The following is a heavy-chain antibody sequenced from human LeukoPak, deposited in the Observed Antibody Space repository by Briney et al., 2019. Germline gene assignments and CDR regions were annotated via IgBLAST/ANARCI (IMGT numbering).Heavy chain of an antibody. D-gene: IGHD3-9*01. Sequence: GGSLRLSCAASGFTFDDYAMHWVRQAPGKGLEWVSGISWNSGSIGYADSVKGRFTISRDNAKNSLYLQMNSLRAEDTALYYCAKSQDYDILTGLDYWGQGTLVTVPS. CDR1: GFTFDDYA. J-gene: IGHJ4*02. CDR2: ISWNSGSI. CDR3: AKSQDYDILTGLDY. V-gene: IGHV3-9*01.